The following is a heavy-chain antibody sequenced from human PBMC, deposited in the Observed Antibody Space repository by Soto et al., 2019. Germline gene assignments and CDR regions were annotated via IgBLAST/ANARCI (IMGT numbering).Heavy chain of an antibody. CDR1: GVTFSTYT. V-gene: IGHV3-23*01. CDR2: ISGGGHTT. Sequence: PGGSLRLSCAASGVTFSTYTLSWVRQAPGKGLEWVSTISGGGHTTYYADSVKGRFTISVDTSRNQVSLRLASVTAADTAIYYCARGAFSAEDQSDWFAPWGHGTLVTVSS. D-gene: IGHD3-3*02. J-gene: IGHJ5*02. CDR3: ARGAFSAEDQSDWFAP.